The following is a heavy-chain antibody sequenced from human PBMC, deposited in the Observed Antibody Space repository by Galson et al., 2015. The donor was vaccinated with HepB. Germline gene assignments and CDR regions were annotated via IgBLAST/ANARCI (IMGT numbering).Heavy chain of an antibody. CDR1: GFTFSNYW. J-gene: IGHJ6*03. D-gene: IGHD2-2*01. CDR2: INHSGSM. CDR3: ARGREVVPVAIHYYYMDV. Sequence: LRLSCAVSGFTFSNYWMHWVRQPPGKGLEWIGEINHSGSMNHNPSLKSRVTISADTSKNKFSLKLSSVTAADTAVYYCARGREVVPVAIHYYYMDVWGKGATVTVSS. V-gene: IGHV4-34*01.